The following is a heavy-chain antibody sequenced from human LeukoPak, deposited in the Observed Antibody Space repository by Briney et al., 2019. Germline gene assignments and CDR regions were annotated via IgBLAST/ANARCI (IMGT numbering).Heavy chain of an antibody. J-gene: IGHJ6*02. CDR1: GFTVSSNY. CDR3: ASQVYYGPGSPDLYYYYYYGMDV. V-gene: IGHV3-66*04. D-gene: IGHD3-10*01. Sequence: GGSLRLSCAASGFTVSSNYMSWVRQAPGKGLEWVSVIYSGGSTYYADSVKGRFTISRDNSKNTLYLQMNRLRAEDTAVYYCASQVYYGPGSPDLYYYYYYGMDVWGQGTTVTVSS. CDR2: IYSGGST.